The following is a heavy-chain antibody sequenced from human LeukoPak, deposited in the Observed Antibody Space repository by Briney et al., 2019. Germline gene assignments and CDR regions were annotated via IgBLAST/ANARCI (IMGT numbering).Heavy chain of an antibody. D-gene: IGHD2-15*01. CDR2: ISSSSSYI. CDR3: ARDGVVAATLDY. Sequence: GGSLRLSCAAPGFTFSSYSMNWVRQAPGKGLEWVSSISSSSSYIYYADSVKGRFTISRDNAKNSLYLQMNSLRAEDTAVYYCARDGVVAATLDYWGQGTLVTVSS. J-gene: IGHJ4*02. CDR1: GFTFSSYS. V-gene: IGHV3-21*01.